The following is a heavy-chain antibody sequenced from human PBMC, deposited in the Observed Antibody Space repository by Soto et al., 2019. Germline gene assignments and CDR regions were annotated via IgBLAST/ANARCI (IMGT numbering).Heavy chain of an antibody. CDR3: ARDHGDGYGPSDY. D-gene: IGHD5-12*01. CDR1: GGSISSYY. J-gene: IGHJ4*02. V-gene: IGHV4-59*01. Sequence: SETLSLTCTVSGGSISSYYWSWIRQPPGKGLEWIGYIYYSGSTNYNPSLKSRVTISVDTSKNQFSLKLSSVTAADTAVYYCARDHGDGYGPSDYWGQGTLVTVSS. CDR2: IYYSGST.